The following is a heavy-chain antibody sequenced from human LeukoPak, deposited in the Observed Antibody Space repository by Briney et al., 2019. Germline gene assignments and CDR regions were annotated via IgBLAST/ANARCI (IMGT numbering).Heavy chain of an antibody. V-gene: IGHV1-18*04. CDR2: ISGYNGNT. J-gene: IGHJ1*01. Sequence: ASVKVSCKASDYTFTSYGITWVRQAPGQGLEWTGWISGYNGNTNYAQKLQGRVTMPTDTSTSTAYMELRGLRSDDTAVYYCARGGDIVPLQYWGQGTLVTVSS. CDR3: ARGGDIVPLQY. D-gene: IGHD2-8*01. CDR1: DYTFTSYG.